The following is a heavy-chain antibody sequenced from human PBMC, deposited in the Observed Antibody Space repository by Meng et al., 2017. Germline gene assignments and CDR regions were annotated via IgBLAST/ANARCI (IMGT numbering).Heavy chain of an antibody. D-gene: IGHD3-3*01. CDR1: GGSISSSNW. Sequence: VQRQESGAGPVKPSGPLLLTCAVSGGSISSSNWWSWVRQPPGKGLEWIGEIYHSGSTKYNPSLKSRVTISVDKSKNQFSLKLSSVTAADTAVYYCARAQYYDFWSGYYFDYWGQGTLVTVSS. V-gene: IGHV4-4*02. CDR2: IYHSGST. CDR3: ARAQYYDFWSGYYFDY. J-gene: IGHJ4*02.